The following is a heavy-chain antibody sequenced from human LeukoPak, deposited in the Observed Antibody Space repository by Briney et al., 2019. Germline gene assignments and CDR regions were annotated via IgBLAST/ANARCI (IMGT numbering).Heavy chain of an antibody. D-gene: IGHD3-10*01. Sequence: SETLSLTCAVYGGSFSGYYWSWIRQPPGKGLEWIGEINHSGSTNYNPSLKSRATISVDTSKNQFSLKLSSVTAADTAVYYCARDAYYFGSGSQLDYWGQGTLVTVSS. CDR2: INHSGST. CDR3: ARDAYYFGSGSQLDY. V-gene: IGHV4-34*01. J-gene: IGHJ4*02. CDR1: GGSFSGYY.